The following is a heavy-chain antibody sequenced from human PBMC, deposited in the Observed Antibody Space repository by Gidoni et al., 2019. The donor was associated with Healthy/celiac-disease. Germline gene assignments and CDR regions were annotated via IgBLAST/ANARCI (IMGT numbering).Heavy chain of an antibody. Sequence: EVQLVESGGGLVKPGGSLRLSCAASGFTFSSYSMNWVRQAPGKGLEWVSSISSSSSYIYYADSVKGRFTISRDNAKNSLYLQMNSLRAEDTAVYYCAREMFNDFWSGYSFDYWGQGTLVTVSS. D-gene: IGHD3-3*01. CDR1: GFTFSSYS. V-gene: IGHV3-21*01. CDR3: AREMFNDFWSGYSFDY. J-gene: IGHJ4*02. CDR2: ISSSSSYI.